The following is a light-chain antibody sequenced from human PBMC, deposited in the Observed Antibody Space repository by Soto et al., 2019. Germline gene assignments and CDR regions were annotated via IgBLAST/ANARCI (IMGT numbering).Light chain of an antibody. CDR2: GAS. J-gene: IGKJ1*01. CDR1: QSVSNNY. CDR3: QQYGSSGT. V-gene: IGKV3-20*01. Sequence: ESVLTQSPGTLSLSPGERATLSCRASQSVSNNYLAWYQQKPGHAPRLLIYGASNRATGIPDRFSGSGSGTDFTLTISRLETEDFAVYYCQQYGSSGTFGQGTKVDIK.